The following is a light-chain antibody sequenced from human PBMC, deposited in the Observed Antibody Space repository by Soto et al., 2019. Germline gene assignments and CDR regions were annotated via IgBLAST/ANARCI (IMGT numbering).Light chain of an antibody. V-gene: IGLV2-23*02. Sequence: QSVLTQPHSVSGSPGQSVTISCSGTSSDVGSYNSIAWYQQHPGKAPRVMIFGVTKRPSGISNRFSGSKSGFTASLTISGLQAEDEADYFCFSYAGSSTWVFGGGTKLTVL. CDR2: GVT. J-gene: IGLJ3*02. CDR3: FSYAGSSTWV. CDR1: SSDVGSYNS.